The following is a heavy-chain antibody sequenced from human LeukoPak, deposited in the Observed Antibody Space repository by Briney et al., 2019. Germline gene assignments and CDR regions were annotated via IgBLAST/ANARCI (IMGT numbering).Heavy chain of an antibody. CDR3: ARHGRLDY. CDR1: GGSFSGYY. CDR2: INHSGSI. V-gene: IGHV4-34*01. Sequence: SETLSLTCAVYGGSFSGYYWSWIRQPPGKGLEWIGEINHSGSINYNPSLKSRVTISVDTSKNQFSLKLSSVTAADTAVYYCARHGRLDYWGQGTLVTVSS. D-gene: IGHD1-1*01. J-gene: IGHJ4*02.